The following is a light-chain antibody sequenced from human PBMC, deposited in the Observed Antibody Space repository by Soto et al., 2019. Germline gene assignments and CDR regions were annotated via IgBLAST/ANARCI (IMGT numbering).Light chain of an antibody. CDR2: EVS. Sequence: QSVLAQPASVSGSPGQSITISCTGTSSDVGSYNYVSWYQQHPGKAPKLMIYEVSYRPSGVSNRFSGSKSGNTASLTISGLQAEDEADYYCSSFTTTTTLVGFGGGTQLTVL. V-gene: IGLV2-14*01. J-gene: IGLJ2*01. CDR3: SSFTTTTTLVG. CDR1: SSDVGSYNY.